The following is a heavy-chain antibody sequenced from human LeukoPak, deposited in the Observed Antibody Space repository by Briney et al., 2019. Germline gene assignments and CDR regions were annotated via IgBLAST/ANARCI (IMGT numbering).Heavy chain of an antibody. J-gene: IGHJ4*02. Sequence: GVSLRLSCATSGFMFSTYAMSWVRQAPGKGLEWGSIIYNSDGTTYYADSVNGRFTVSRANCKNTLYVQMKSLTAEDTAVYYCVSQSYCGSDNYYFDYWGQGTLVAVSS. V-gene: IGHV3-23*01. CDR1: GFMFSTYA. CDR2: IYNSDGTT. D-gene: IGHD1-26*01. CDR3: VSQSYCGSDNYYFDY.